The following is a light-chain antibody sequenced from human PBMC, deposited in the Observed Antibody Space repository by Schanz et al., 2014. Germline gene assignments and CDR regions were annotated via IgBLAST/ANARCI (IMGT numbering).Light chain of an antibody. CDR2: GAS. Sequence: EIVMTQSPATLSVSPGERATLSCRASQSVSSNLAWYQQKPGQAPRLLIYGASTRATGIPARFSGSGSGTEFTLTISRLEPEDFAVYYCQHYSDPPWTFGQGTRVEMK. J-gene: IGKJ1*01. CDR3: QHYSDPPWT. V-gene: IGKV3-15*01. CDR1: QSVSSN.